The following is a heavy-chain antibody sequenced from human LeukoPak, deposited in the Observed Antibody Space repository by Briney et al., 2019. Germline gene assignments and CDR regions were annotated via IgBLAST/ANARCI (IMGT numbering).Heavy chain of an antibody. CDR2: ISSSSSYI. J-gene: IGHJ4*02. D-gene: IGHD3-9*01. V-gene: IGHV3-21*01. Sequence: GGSPRLSCAASGFTFSSYSMNWVRQAPGKGLEWVSSISSSSSYIYYADSVKGRFTISRDNAKNSLYLQMNSLRAEDTAVYYCARDLGYYDILTGYYVVLYFDYWGQGTLVTVSS. CDR1: GFTFSSYS. CDR3: ARDLGYYDILTGYYVVLYFDY.